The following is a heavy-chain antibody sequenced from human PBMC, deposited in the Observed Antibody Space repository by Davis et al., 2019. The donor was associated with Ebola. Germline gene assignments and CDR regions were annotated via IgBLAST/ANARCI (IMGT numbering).Heavy chain of an antibody. Sequence: GESLKISCAASGFIFSNYWMSWVRQAPGKGLEWVSAISGSGGSTYYADSVKGRFTISRDNSKNTLYLQMNSLRAEDTAVYYCAKGGGTSSSDFRRTWGQGTLVTVSS. CDR2: ISGSGGST. V-gene: IGHV3-23*01. CDR3: AKGGGTSSSDFRRT. D-gene: IGHD6-6*01. CDR1: GFIFSNYW. J-gene: IGHJ5*02.